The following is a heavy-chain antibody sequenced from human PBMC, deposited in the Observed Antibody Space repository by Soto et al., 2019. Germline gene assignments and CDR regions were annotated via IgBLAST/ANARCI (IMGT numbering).Heavy chain of an antibody. J-gene: IGHJ6*02. CDR2: IIPLFRKT. Sequence: QVQLVQSGAEVKRPGSSVKVSCKASGDMFRNSAFTWVRQAPGQGLAWMGVIIPLFRKTDAAQKFQGRVNLTADESTSSLYMEVSRLTSEDTAVYFCARARLSNGDPNIYFFYGLDVWGQGTTITVSS. D-gene: IGHD3-10*01. V-gene: IGHV1-69*01. CDR1: GDMFRNSA. CDR3: ARARLSNGDPNIYFFYGLDV.